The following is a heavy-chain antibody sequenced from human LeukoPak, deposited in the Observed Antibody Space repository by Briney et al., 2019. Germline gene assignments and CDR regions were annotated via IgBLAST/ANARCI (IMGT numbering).Heavy chain of an antibody. J-gene: IGHJ5*02. D-gene: IGHD2-15*01. CDR2: INPSGGST. V-gene: IGHV1-46*01. CDR1: GYTFTSYY. Sequence: ASVKVSCKASGYTFTSYYMHWVRQAPGQGLEWMGIINPSGGSTSYAQKFQGRVTMTRDTSTSTVYMELRSLRSDDTAVYYCARFCSGGSCYHNWFDPWGQGTLVTVSS. CDR3: ARFCSGGSCYHNWFDP.